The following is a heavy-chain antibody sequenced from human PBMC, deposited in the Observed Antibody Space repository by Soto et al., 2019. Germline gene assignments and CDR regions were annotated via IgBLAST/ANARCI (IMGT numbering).Heavy chain of an antibody. J-gene: IGHJ5*02. CDR1: GFTFSSSV. Sequence: ASVKVSCKASGFTFSSSVMQWVRQARGQRLEWIGWIVVGSGNTNYAQKFQERVTIDRDMSTGTAYMELRSLRSDDTAVYYCARSWAMIGWFDPWGQGTLVTVS. V-gene: IGHV1-58*02. D-gene: IGHD5-12*01. CDR3: ARSWAMIGWFDP. CDR2: IVVGSGNT.